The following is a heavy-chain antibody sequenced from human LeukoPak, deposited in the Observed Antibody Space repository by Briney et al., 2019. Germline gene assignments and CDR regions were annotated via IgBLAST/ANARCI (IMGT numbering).Heavy chain of an antibody. V-gene: IGHV3-30-3*01. Sequence: GGSLRLSCAASGFTFSNYAMHWVGQAPGKGLEWVAVISYDGTNKYYADSVKGRFTISRDNSKNTMYLQMNSLRAEDTAMYYCARAPMSYDSSGFGGAFDIWGQGTVVTVSS. D-gene: IGHD3-22*01. CDR2: ISYDGTNK. CDR1: GFTFSNYA. J-gene: IGHJ3*02. CDR3: ARAPMSYDSSGFGGAFDI.